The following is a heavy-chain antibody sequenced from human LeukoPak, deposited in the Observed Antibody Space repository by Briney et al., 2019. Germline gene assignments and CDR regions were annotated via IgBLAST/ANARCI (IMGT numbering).Heavy chain of an antibody. CDR1: GGTFNTYA. J-gene: IGHJ5*02. CDR3: ARDLITEYSSSSKGLAGFWFDP. D-gene: IGHD6-6*01. CDR2: IWYDGSNK. Sequence: SCKASGGTFNTYAMSWVRQAPGKGLEWVAVIWYDGSNKYYADSVKGRFTISRDNSKNTLYLQMNSLRAEDTAVYYCARDLITEYSSSSKGLAGFWFDPWGQGTLVTVSS. V-gene: IGHV3-33*01.